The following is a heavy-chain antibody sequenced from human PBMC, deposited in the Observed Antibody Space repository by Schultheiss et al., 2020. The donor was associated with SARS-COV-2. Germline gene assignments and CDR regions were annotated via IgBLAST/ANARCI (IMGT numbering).Heavy chain of an antibody. Sequence: GESLKISCAASGFTFDDYAMHWVRQAPGKGLEWVSAISGSGGSTYYADSVKGRFTISRDNSKNTLYLQMNSLRAEDTAVYYCARGGGSYYGWYYYGMDVWGQGTTVTVSS. CDR1: GFTFDDYA. D-gene: IGHD1-26*01. V-gene: IGHV3-23*01. CDR3: ARGGGSYYGWYYYGMDV. CDR2: ISGSGGST. J-gene: IGHJ6*02.